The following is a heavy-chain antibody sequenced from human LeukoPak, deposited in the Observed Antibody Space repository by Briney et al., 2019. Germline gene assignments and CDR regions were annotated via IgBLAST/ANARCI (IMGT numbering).Heavy chain of an antibody. CDR3: ARDWPTIAAAGTIPEYFQH. J-gene: IGHJ1*01. D-gene: IGHD6-13*01. Sequence: GGSLRLSCAASGIIFNSYSMNWVREAPGKGLEWVSSISSSGSYKYSAVSVKGRFTISRDNARNSVFLQMNSLTAEDTAVYYCARDWPTIAAAGTIPEYFQHWGQGTLVTVSS. V-gene: IGHV3-21*01. CDR2: ISSSGSYK. CDR1: GIIFNSYS.